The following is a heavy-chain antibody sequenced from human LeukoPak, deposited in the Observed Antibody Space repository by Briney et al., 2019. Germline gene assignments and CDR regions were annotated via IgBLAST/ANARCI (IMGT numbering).Heavy chain of an antibody. CDR3: ARGRFGSGWYFDY. Sequence: PGGSLRLSCAASGFTVSSNYMSWVRQAPGKGLEWVSVIYSGGSTYYADSVKGRFTISRDNSKNTLYLQMNSLRAEDTAVYYCARGRFGSGWYFDYWGQGTLVTVSS. CDR1: GFTVSSNY. V-gene: IGHV3-53*01. J-gene: IGHJ4*02. CDR2: IYSGGST. D-gene: IGHD6-19*01.